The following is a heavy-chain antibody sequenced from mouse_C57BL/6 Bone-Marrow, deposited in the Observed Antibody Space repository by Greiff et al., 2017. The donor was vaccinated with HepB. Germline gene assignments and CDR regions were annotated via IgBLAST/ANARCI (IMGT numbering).Heavy chain of an antibody. J-gene: IGHJ3*01. V-gene: IGHV1-50*01. CDR1: GYIFTSYW. CDR3: ARLEYDYVDWFAY. CDR2: IDPSDSYT. Sequence: QVQLKQPGAELVKPGASVKLSCKASGYIFTSYWMQWVKQRPGQGLEWIGEIDPSDSYTNYNQKFKGKATLTVDTSSSTAYMQLSSLTSEDSAVYYCARLEYDYVDWFAYWGQGTLVTVSA. D-gene: IGHD2-4*01.